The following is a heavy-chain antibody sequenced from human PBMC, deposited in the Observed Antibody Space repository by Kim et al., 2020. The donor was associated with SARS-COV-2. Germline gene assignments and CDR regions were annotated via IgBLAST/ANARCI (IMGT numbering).Heavy chain of an antibody. V-gene: IGHV3-7*01. CDR1: GFTFSTYW. Sequence: GGSLRLSCDVSGFTFSTYWMTWVRQAPGKGLEWVANIKEDGSEKFYLDSVRGRFTISRDNDKNSMYLQMNSLRAEDTATYYCVREGYYDSRGYYFWGQGT. J-gene: IGHJ4*02. CDR3: VREGYYDSRGYYF. D-gene: IGHD3-22*01. CDR2: IKEDGSEK.